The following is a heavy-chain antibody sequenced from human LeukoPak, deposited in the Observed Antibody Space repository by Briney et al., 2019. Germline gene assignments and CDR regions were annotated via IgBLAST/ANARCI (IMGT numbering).Heavy chain of an antibody. CDR2: INPNSGGT. CDR3: ASLGSGNTEDY. CDR1: GYSFISYG. D-gene: IGHD3-10*01. V-gene: IGHV1-2*02. Sequence: GASVKVSCKASGYSFISYGFAWVRQAPGQGLEWMGWINPNSGGTNYAQKFQGRVTMTRDTSISTAYMELSRLRSDDTAVYYCASLGSGNTEDYWGQGTLVTVSS. J-gene: IGHJ4*02.